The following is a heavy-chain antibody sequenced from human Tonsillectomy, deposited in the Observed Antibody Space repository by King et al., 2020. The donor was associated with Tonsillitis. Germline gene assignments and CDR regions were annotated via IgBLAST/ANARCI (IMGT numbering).Heavy chain of an antibody. D-gene: IGHD7-27*01. CDR2: IYYSGST. CDR1: GGSIGSGGYY. J-gene: IGHJ4*02. CDR3: ARSITGDAGGFDS. Sequence: QLQESGPGLVKPSQTLSLTCTVSGGSIGSGGYYWSWIRQHPGKGLEWIGYIYYSGSTYYNPSLKSRVTISVDTSKNQFSLELTSVTAADTAVYHCARSITGDAGGFDSWGQGTLVTVSS. V-gene: IGHV4-31*03.